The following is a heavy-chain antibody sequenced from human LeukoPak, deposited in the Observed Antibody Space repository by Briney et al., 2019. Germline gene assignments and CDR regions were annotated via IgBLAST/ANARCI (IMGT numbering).Heavy chain of an antibody. J-gene: IGHJ3*02. V-gene: IGHV3-15*01. D-gene: IGHD3-3*01. CDR3: TTVITIFGVVIRGGAFDI. CDR1: GFTFSNAW. Sequence: PGGSLRLSCAASGFTFSNAWMSWVRQAPGKGLEWVGRIKSKTDGGTTDYAAPVKGRFTISRGDSKNTLYLQMNRLKTEDTAVYYFTTVITIFGVVIRGGAFDIWGQGTMVTVSS. CDR2: IKSKTDGGTT.